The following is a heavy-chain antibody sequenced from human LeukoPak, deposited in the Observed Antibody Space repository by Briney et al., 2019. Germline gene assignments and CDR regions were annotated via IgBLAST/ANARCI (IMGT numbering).Heavy chain of an antibody. CDR1: GFTFADAW. CDR2: IKSKTDGGTT. Sequence: TGGSLRLSCAASGFTFADAWMNWVRQAPGKGLEWVGRIKSKTDGGTTDYAAPVKGRFTFSRDDSKNMLYLQMNGLKSEDTAVYYCSTLTSRYLPDSWGQGTLVTVSS. CDR3: STLTSRYLPDS. J-gene: IGHJ4*02. D-gene: IGHD3-9*01. V-gene: IGHV3-15*07.